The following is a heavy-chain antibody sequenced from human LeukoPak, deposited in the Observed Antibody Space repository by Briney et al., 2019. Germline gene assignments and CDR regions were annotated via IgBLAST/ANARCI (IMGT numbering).Heavy chain of an antibody. Sequence: APVKILCKAACCTFSSYGVSWGRQAPGQGVEGMGWISAYNGNTNYAQKLQGRVTVTTDTSTSTAYMELRSLRSDDTAVYYCARYMSGYSSSSAIFDYWGQGTLVTVSS. CDR3: ARYMSGYSSSSAIFDY. J-gene: IGHJ4*02. V-gene: IGHV1-18*01. CDR1: CCTFSSYG. CDR2: ISAYNGNT. D-gene: IGHD6-6*01.